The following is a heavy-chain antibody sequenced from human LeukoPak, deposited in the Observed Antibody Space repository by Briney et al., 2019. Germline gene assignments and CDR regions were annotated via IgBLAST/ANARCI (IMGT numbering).Heavy chain of an antibody. J-gene: IGHJ5*02. Sequence: PSETLSLTCAVYGGSFSGYYWSWIRQPPGKGLEWIGEINHSGSTNYNPSLKSRVTISVDTSKNQFSLKLSSVTAADTGVYYCARGLAAAGHNWFDPWGQGTLVTVSS. V-gene: IGHV4-34*01. CDR1: GGSFSGYY. D-gene: IGHD6-13*01. CDR3: ARGLAAAGHNWFDP. CDR2: INHSGST.